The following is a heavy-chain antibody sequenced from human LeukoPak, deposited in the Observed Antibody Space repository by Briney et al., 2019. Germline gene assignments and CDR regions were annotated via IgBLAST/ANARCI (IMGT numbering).Heavy chain of an antibody. Sequence: GGSLRLSCAASGFTFSSYAMHWVRQAPGKGLEGVAVISYDGSNKYYADSVKGRFTIPRDNSKNTLYLQMNSVRGEDTAVYYCARVFHYYDSSGYPYYWGQGTLVTVSS. J-gene: IGHJ4*02. D-gene: IGHD3-22*01. CDR2: ISYDGSNK. V-gene: IGHV3-30*04. CDR3: ARVFHYYDSSGYPYY. CDR1: GFTFSSYA.